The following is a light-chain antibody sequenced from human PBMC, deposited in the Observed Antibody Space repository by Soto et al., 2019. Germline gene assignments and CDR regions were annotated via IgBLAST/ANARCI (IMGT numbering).Light chain of an antibody. J-gene: IGLJ1*01. Sequence: QSALTQPASVSGSPGQSITISCTGTSSDVGGYNYVSWYQQHPGKAPKFMIYDVSNRPSGVSTRFSGSKSGNTASLTISGLQAEDDAYYYCNSYTTSNTRQIVFGTGTKVTVL. CDR3: NSYTTSNTRQIV. CDR1: SSDVGGYNY. CDR2: DVS. V-gene: IGLV2-14*01.